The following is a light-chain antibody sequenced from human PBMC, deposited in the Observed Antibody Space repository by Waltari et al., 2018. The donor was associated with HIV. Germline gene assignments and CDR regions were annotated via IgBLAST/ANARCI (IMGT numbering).Light chain of an antibody. Sequence: DIQMTQSPPSLSPFVGCTVPLTCRATQGISTWLAWYQQKPGKAPKVLISGASNLEPGVPSRFSGSGSGTSFSLTITSLQADDFAVYYCQQTNSFPFTFGQGTRLEIK. CDR2: GAS. V-gene: IGKV1-12*01. CDR1: QGISTW. J-gene: IGKJ5*01. CDR3: QQTNSFPFT.